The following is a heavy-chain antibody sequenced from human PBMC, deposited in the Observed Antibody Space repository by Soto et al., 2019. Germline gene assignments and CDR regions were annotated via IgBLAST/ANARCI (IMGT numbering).Heavy chain of an antibody. Sequence: QVQLQESGPGLVKPSQTLSLTCTVSGGSISSGTYHWTWIRQHPGKGLEWIGYIYYSGSTYYNPSLKSRFTKQVHTAQHQFSLSLSSVTAEDTAVYYCAREVNYYDTSGDFYFDYWGQGTLVTVSS. J-gene: IGHJ4*02. CDR1: GGSISSGTYH. D-gene: IGHD3-22*01. V-gene: IGHV4-31*03. CDR2: IYYSGST. CDR3: AREVNYYDTSGDFYFDY.